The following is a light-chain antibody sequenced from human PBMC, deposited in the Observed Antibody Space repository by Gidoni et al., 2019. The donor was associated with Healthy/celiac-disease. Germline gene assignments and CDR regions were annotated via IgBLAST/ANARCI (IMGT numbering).Light chain of an antibody. V-gene: IGKV3-11*01. CDR1: QSVSSY. J-gene: IGKJ3*01. Sequence: EIVLTQSPATLSLSPGERATLSCRASQSVSSYLAWYQQTPGQAPRLLIYDASNRATGIPARFSGSGSGTDFTLTISSLEPEDFAVYYCQQRSNWPSATFGPGTKEDIK. CDR2: DAS. CDR3: QQRSNWPSAT.